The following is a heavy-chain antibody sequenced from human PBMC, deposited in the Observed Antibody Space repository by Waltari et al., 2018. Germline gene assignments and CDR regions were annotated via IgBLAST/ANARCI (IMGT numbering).Heavy chain of an antibody. CDR1: GFTFSSYS. V-gene: IGHV3-21*01. Sequence: EVQLVESGGGLVKPGGSLRLSCAASGFTFSSYSMNWVRQAPGKGLEWVSSISSSSSYIYYADSVKGRFTISRDNAKNSLYLQMNSLRAEDTAVYYCARDSSSNLLGDYWGQGTLVTVSS. J-gene: IGHJ4*02. D-gene: IGHD6-13*01. CDR3: ARDSSSNLLGDY. CDR2: ISSSSSYI.